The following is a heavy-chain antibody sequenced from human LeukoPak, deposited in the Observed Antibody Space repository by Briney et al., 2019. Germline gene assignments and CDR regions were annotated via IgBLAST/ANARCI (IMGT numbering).Heavy chain of an antibody. CDR2: IYYSGST. V-gene: IGHV4-39*01. CDR1: GGSISSSSYY. CDR3: ARGPYSYDSSGAFDI. D-gene: IGHD3-22*01. Sequence: PSETLSLTCTVSGGSISSSSYYWGWIRQPPGKGLEWIGSIYYSGSTYYNPSLKSRVTISVDTSKNQFSLKLSSVTAADTAVYYCARGPYSYDSSGAFDIWGQGTMVTVSS. J-gene: IGHJ3*02.